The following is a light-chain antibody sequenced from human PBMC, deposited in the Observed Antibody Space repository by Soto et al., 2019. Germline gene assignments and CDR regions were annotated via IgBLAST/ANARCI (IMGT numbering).Light chain of an antibody. J-gene: IGLJ1*01. Sequence: QSVLTQPPSASGTPRQRGTISCSGSRSNIGSNYVYWYQHLPGTAPKLLIHSNNQRPSGVPDRFSGSKSGTSASLAISGLRSEDEADYYCAAWDDSLSALYVFGTGTKVTVL. CDR2: SNN. CDR3: AAWDDSLSALYV. CDR1: RSNIGSNY. V-gene: IGLV1-47*02.